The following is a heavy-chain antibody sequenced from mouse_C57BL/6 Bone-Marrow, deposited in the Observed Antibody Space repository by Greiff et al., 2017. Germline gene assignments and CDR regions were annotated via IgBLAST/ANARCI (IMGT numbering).Heavy chain of an antibody. CDR1: GFSLSTFGMG. CDR3: ARATSYYYGSRGAY. Sequence: QVTLKECGPGILQPSQTLSLTCSFSGFSLSTFGMGVGWIRQPSGKGLEWLAHIWWDDDKYYNPALKSRLTISKDTSKNQVFLKIANVDTADTATYYCARATSYYYGSRGAYWGQGTLVTVSA. J-gene: IGHJ3*01. D-gene: IGHD1-1*01. V-gene: IGHV8-8*01. CDR2: IWWDDDK.